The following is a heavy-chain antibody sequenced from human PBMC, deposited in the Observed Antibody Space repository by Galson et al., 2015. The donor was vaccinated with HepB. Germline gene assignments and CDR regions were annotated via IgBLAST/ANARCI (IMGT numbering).Heavy chain of an antibody. V-gene: IGHV5-10-1*01. J-gene: IGHJ4*02. D-gene: IGHD2-21*02. CDR2: IDPSDSYT. CDR3: TRHMVTSHFDY. CDR1: EYSFTTQW. Sequence: QSGAEVKKPGESLRISCKGSEYSFTTQWISWVRQTPGKGLEWMGRIDPSDSYTSYSPSFQGHVTISVDKSISTAYLRWSSLKASDTAMYYCTRHMVTSHFDYWGQGTLVTVSS.